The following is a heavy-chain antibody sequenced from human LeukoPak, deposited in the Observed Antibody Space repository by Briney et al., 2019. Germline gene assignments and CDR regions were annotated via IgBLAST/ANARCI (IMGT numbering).Heavy chain of an antibody. CDR3: ARGRIAAAGTVDY. CDR1: GYTFTSYD. V-gene: IGHV1-8*01. CDR2: MNPNSGNT. J-gene: IGHJ4*02. Sequence: ASVKVSCKASGYTFTSYDINWVRQATGQGLEWMGWMNPNSGNTGYAQKFQGRVTMTRNTSISTAHMELSSLRSEDTAVYYCARGRIAAAGTVDYWGQGTLVTVSS. D-gene: IGHD6-13*01.